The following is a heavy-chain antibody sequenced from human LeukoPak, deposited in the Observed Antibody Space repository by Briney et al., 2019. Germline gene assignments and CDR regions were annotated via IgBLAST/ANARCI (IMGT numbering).Heavy chain of an antibody. CDR3: ARDGYRGDHPEYFQN. J-gene: IGHJ1*01. D-gene: IGHD5-24*01. V-gene: IGHV4-59*01. CDR2: IYYSRST. Sequence: PSETLSLTCTVSGGSISSYYWSWIRLPPGKGLEWIGYIYYSRSTNYNPSLKSRVTISVDTSKNQFSLKLSSVTAADTAVYYCARDGYRGDHPEYFQNWGQGTLVTVSS. CDR1: GGSISSYY.